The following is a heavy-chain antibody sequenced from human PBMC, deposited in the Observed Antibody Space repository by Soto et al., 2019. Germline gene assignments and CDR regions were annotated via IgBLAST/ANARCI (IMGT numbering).Heavy chain of an antibody. V-gene: IGHV2-5*02. D-gene: IGHD6-19*01. CDR1: GFSLSTSGVG. Sequence: SGPTLVNPTQTLTLTCTFSGFSLSTSGVGVGWIRQPPGKALEWLALIYWDDDKRYSPSLKNRLTITKDTSKNQVVLTMTNMDPVDTATYYCAHRAVAAHFDYWGQGTLVTVSS. CDR3: AHRAVAAHFDY. J-gene: IGHJ4*02. CDR2: IYWDDDK.